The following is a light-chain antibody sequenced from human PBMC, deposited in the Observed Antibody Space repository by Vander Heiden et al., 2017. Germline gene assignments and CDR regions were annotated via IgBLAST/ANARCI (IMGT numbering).Light chain of an antibody. J-gene: IGKJ4*01. CDR2: WAS. V-gene: IGKV4-1*01. Sequence: DIVMTQSPDSLPVSLGERPTINSKSSHNVLDRSSIRNYLAWYQQKPGQPPNLLIYWASTRESGVPDRFSGSGSGTDFTLTISSLQAEDVAVYYCHQYHSTPFTFGGGTKVELK. CDR3: HQYHSTPFT. CDR1: HNVLDRSSIRNY.